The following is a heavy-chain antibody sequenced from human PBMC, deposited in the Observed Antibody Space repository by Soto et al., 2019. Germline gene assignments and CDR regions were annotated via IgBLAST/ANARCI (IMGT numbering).Heavy chain of an antibody. CDR1: GGSISSSSYY. V-gene: IGHV4-39*01. Sequence: QLQLQESGPGLVKPSETLSLTCTVSGGSISSSSYYWGWIRQPPGKGLECIGNVYYSGSTYYNPSLKSRVTISVDTSKNQFSLKLSSVTAADTAVYYCARLRSGPSDGWWWAFDCWGQGTLVTVSS. D-gene: IGHD2-8*02. CDR2: VYYSGST. CDR3: ARLRSGPSDGWWWAFDC. J-gene: IGHJ4*02.